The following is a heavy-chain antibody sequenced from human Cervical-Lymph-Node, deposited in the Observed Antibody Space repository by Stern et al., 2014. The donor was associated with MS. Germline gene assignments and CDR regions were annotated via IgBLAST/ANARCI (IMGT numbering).Heavy chain of an antibody. D-gene: IGHD4-11*01. V-gene: IGHV5-51*01. CDR1: GYSFTSYW. J-gene: IGHJ4*02. CDR3: ARHAPAGYSPFDY. CDR2: IYPGDSDT. Sequence: VQLVESGAEVKKPGESLKISCKGSGYSFTSYWIRWVRQMPGKGLEWMGIIYPGDSDTRYSPSFQGQGTIPADKYITTTYLTWSSLKASDTAMYYCARHAPAGYSPFDYWGQGTLVTVSS.